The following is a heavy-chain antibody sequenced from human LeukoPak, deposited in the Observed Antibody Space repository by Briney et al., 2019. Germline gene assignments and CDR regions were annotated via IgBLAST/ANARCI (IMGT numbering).Heavy chain of an antibody. J-gene: IGHJ6*03. CDR1: GGSISSYY. Sequence: SETLSLTCTVSGGSISSYYWSWIRQPAGKGLEWIGRIYTSGSTNYNPSLKSRVTMSVDTSKNQFSLKLSSVTAADTAVYYCARHPRSYYYYYMDVWGKGTTVTVSS. V-gene: IGHV4-4*07. CDR2: IYTSGST. CDR3: ARHPRSYYYYYMDV.